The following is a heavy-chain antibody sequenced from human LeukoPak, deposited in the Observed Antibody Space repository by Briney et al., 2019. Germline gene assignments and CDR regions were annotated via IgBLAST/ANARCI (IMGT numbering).Heavy chain of an antibody. V-gene: IGHV1-8*03. CDR1: GYTFTSYD. D-gene: IGHD6-13*01. Sequence: ASVKVSCKASGYTFTSYDINWVRQATGQGLEWMGWMNPNSGNTGYAQKFQGRVTITRDTSASTAYMELSSLRSEDTAVYYCARGFRWYYFDYWGQGTLVTVSS. J-gene: IGHJ4*02. CDR2: MNPNSGNT. CDR3: ARGFRWYYFDY.